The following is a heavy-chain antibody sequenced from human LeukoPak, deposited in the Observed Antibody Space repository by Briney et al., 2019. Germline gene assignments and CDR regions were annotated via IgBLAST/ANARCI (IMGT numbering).Heavy chain of an antibody. D-gene: IGHD6-19*01. CDR2: IKYDGIDK. J-gene: IGHJ4*02. V-gene: IGHV3-7*01. CDR1: GYIFTDYW. CDR3: ARERQWLAEGFDY. Sequence: GGSLRLSCAASGYIFTDYWMNWVRQAPGKGLEWVAMIKYDGIDKQYLDSVKGRFTISRDNAKNSLYLQMNSLRAEDTAVYYCARERQWLAEGFDYWGQGTLVTVSS.